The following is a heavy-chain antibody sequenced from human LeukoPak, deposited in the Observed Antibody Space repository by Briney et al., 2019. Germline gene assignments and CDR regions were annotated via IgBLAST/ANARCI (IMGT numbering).Heavy chain of an antibody. D-gene: IGHD4-17*01. V-gene: IGHV1-2*02. CDR1: GYTFTGYD. J-gene: IGHJ3*02. Sequence: ASEKVSCKASGYTFTGYDMHWVRQAPGQGLEWMGWINPNSGGTNYAQQFQGRVTMTRDTSISTAYMELSRLRSDDTAMYYCARVDTTTVTTYGAFDIWGQGTMVTVSS. CDR3: ARVDTTTVTTYGAFDI. CDR2: INPNSGGT.